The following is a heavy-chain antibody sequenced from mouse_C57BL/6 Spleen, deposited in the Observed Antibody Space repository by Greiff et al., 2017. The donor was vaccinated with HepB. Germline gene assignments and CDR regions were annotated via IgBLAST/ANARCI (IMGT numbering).Heavy chain of an antibody. CDR3: ASIYDGSMDY. D-gene: IGHD2-3*01. V-gene: IGHV1-59*01. CDR2: IDPSDSYT. CDR1: GYTFTSYW. J-gene: IGHJ4*01. Sequence: VQLQQSGAELVRPGTSVKLSCKASGYTFTSYWMHWVKQRPGQGLEWIGVIDPSDSYTNYNQKFKGKATLTVDTSSSTAYMQLSSLTSEDSAVYYCASIYDGSMDYWGQGTSVTVSS.